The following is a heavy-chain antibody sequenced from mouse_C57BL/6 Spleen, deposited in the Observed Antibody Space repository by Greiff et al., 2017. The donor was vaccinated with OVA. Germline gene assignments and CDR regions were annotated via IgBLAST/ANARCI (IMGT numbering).Heavy chain of an antibody. J-gene: IGHJ4*01. CDR3: ARSGSNYLYYAMDY. CDR1: GYAFSSSW. CDR2: IYPGDGDT. D-gene: IGHD2-5*01. V-gene: IGHV1-82*01. Sequence: VQLQQSGPELVKPGASVKISCKASGYAFSSSWMNWVKQRPGKGLEWIGRIYPGDGDTNYNGKFKGKATLTADKSSSTAYMQRSSLTSEDSAVYFCARSGSNYLYYAMDYWGQGTSVTVSS.